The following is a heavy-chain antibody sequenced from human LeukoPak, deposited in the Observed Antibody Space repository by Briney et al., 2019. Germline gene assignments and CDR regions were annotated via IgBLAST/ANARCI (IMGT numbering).Heavy chain of an antibody. D-gene: IGHD3-10*01. CDR2: IYYSGST. CDR3: ARHYYGSGSLLHEFYFDY. CDR1: GGSISSSSYY. Sequence: SETLSLTCTVSGGSISSSSYYWGWIRQPPGKGLEWIGSIYYSGSTYYNPSLKSRVTISVDTPKNQFSLKLSSVTAADTAVYYCARHYYGSGSLLHEFYFDYWGQGTLVTVSS. J-gene: IGHJ4*02. V-gene: IGHV4-39*07.